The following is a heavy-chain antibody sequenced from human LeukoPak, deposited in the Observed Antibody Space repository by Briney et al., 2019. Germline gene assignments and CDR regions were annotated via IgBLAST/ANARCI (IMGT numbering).Heavy chain of an antibody. CDR2: ISYSGST. CDR3: AYSGTYRVDY. J-gene: IGHJ4*02. V-gene: IGHV4-39*01. CDR1: GGSITSSSYF. Sequence: PSETLSLTCTVSGGSITSSSYFWGWIRQPPGKGLEWIGSISYSGSTYYNPSLKSRATISVDTSKNQFSLKLSSATAADTAVYYCAYSGTYRVDYWGQGTLVTVSS. D-gene: IGHD1-26*01.